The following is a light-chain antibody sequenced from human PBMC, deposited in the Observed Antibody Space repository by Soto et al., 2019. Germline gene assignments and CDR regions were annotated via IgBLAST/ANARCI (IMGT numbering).Light chain of an antibody. CDR1: SSDVGAYNF. V-gene: IGLV2-14*01. Sequence: QSALTQPASVSGSPGQSITISCTGTSSDVGAYNFVSWYQQYPGKAPKVMIYEVNNRPSGVSNRFSGSKSGNTASLTISGLQAEDEADYYCSSFTSSSTLDVFGTGTKLTVL. CDR3: SSFTSSSTLDV. CDR2: EVN. J-gene: IGLJ1*01.